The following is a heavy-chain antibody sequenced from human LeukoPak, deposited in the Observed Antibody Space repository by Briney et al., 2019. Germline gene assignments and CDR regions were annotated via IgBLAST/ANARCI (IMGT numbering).Heavy chain of an antibody. CDR3: ARFWSDCSSTSCYLNWFDP. CDR2: INHSGST. J-gene: IGHJ5*02. CDR1: GGSISSYY. V-gene: IGHV4-34*01. Sequence: SETLSLTCTVSGGSISSYYWSWIRQPPGKGPEWIGEINHSGSTNYNPSLKSRVTISVDTSKNQFSLKLSSVTAADTAVYYCARFWSDCSSTSCYLNWFDPWGQGTLVTVSS. D-gene: IGHD2-2*01.